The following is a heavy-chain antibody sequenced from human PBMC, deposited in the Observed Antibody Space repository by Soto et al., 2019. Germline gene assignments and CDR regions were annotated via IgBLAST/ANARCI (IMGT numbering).Heavy chain of an antibody. CDR1: GYTFTGHH. V-gene: IGHV1-2*02. CDR3: GLEPTGTGGFDY. CDR2: IDLDSSHT. D-gene: IGHD7-27*01. Sequence: QVQLVQSGAEVKKPGASVKVSCKASGYTFTGHHMHWVRQAPGQGLEWMAYIDLDSSHTKYAQRFQGRVTTTRDTSITTAYMELSGLRSDDTALYYCGLEPTGTGGFDYWGQGTVLTVSS. J-gene: IGHJ4*02.